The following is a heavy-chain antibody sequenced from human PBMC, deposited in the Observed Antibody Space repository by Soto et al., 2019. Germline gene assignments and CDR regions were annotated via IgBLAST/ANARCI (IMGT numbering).Heavy chain of an antibody. Sequence: ASVKVSCKASGYTFTSYGISWVRQAPGQGLEWMGWISAYNGNTNYAQKLQGRVTMTTDTSTSTAYMELRSLRSDDTAVYYCARDQARLRFLEDYYYGMDVWGQVPTVTVSS. J-gene: IGHJ6*02. CDR3: ARDQARLRFLEDYYYGMDV. CDR1: GYTFTSYG. D-gene: IGHD3-3*01. CDR2: ISAYNGNT. V-gene: IGHV1-18*04.